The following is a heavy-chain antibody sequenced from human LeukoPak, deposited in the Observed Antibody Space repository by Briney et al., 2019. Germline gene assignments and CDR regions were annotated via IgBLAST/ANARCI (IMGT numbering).Heavy chain of an antibody. Sequence: GGSLRLSCAASGFTFSSYAMSWVRQAPGKGLEWVSAISGSGGSTYYADSVKGRFTISRDNSKNTLYLQMNSLRAEDTAVYYCAAEITMVRGVIVDYWGQGTLVTVSS. CDR1: GFTFSSYA. J-gene: IGHJ4*02. V-gene: IGHV3-23*01. CDR3: AAEITMVRGVIVDY. CDR2: ISGSGGST. D-gene: IGHD3-10*01.